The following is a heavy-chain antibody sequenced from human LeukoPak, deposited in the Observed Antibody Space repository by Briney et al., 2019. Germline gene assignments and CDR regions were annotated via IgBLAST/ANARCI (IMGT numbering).Heavy chain of an antibody. J-gene: IGHJ6*02. D-gene: IGHD5-18*01. Sequence: GASVKVSCKASGYTFTSYYMHWVRQAPGQGLEWMGIINPSGGSASYAQKLQGRVTMTRDTSTSTVYMELSSLRSEDTAVYYCARSSTAIPYGIWGQGTTVTVSS. V-gene: IGHV1-46*01. CDR3: ARSSTAIPYGI. CDR1: GYTFTSYY. CDR2: INPSGGSA.